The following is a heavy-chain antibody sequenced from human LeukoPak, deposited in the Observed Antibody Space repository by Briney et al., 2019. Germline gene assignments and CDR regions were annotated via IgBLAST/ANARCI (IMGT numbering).Heavy chain of an antibody. CDR3: AKGLRWFGNFYFNYFDH. Sequence: PGGSLRLSCAGSAFTFSSYSMNWVRQAPGKGLEWVSSISGSSSDIYYADSVKGRFTISRDNSENTLFLQLDSLRTEDTAVYYCAKGLRWFGNFYFNYFDHWGQGTLVTVSS. CDR2: ISGSSSDI. D-gene: IGHD3-10*01. J-gene: IGHJ4*02. V-gene: IGHV3-21*01. CDR1: AFTFSSYS.